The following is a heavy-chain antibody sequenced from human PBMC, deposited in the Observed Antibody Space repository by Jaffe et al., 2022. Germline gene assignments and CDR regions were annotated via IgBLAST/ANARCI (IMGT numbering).Heavy chain of an antibody. CDR3: AREGGGYCSSTSCYPVGLDY. Sequence: EVQLVESGGGLVQPGGSLRLSCAASGFTFSSYSMNWVRQAPGKGLEWVSYISSSSSTIYYADSVKGRFTISRDNAKNSLYLQMNSLRAEDTAVYYCAREGGGYCSSTSCYPVGLDYWGQGTLVTVSS. V-gene: IGHV3-48*01. J-gene: IGHJ4*02. D-gene: IGHD2-2*01. CDR1: GFTFSSYS. CDR2: ISSSSSTI.